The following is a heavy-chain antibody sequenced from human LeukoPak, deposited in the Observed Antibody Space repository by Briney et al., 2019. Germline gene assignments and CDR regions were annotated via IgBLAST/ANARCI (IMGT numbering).Heavy chain of an antibody. Sequence: GGSLRLSCAASGFTFSSYEMNWVRQAPGKGLRWVSYISSSGSTIYYADSVKGRFTISRDNAKNSLYLQMNSLRAEDTAVYYCAELGITMIGGVWGKGTTVTISS. D-gene: IGHD3-10*02. CDR2: ISSSGSTI. V-gene: IGHV3-48*03. J-gene: IGHJ6*04. CDR3: AELGITMIGGV. CDR1: GFTFSSYE.